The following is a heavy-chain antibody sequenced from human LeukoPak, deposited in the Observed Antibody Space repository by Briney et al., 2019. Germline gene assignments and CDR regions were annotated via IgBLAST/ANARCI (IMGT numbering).Heavy chain of an antibody. V-gene: IGHV3-23*01. Sequence: GGSLRLSCAASGFTFSSYAMHWVRQAPGKGLEWVSAISGSGGSTYYADSVKGRFTISRDNSKNTLYLQMNSLRAEDTAAYYCAKSESEWSPFDYWGQGTLVTVSS. J-gene: IGHJ4*02. CDR3: AKSESEWSPFDY. CDR2: ISGSGGST. D-gene: IGHD3-3*01. CDR1: GFTFSSYA.